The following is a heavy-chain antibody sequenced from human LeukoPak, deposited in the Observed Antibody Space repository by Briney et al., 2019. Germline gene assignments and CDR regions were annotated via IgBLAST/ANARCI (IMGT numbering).Heavy chain of an antibody. CDR2: MNPNSGNT. CDR3: ARGLRGYYDSSGYPLAY. CDR1: GHTFTSYD. V-gene: IGHV1-8*01. J-gene: IGHJ4*02. Sequence: GASVKVSCKASGHTFTSYDINWVRQATGQGLEWMGWMNPNSGNTGYAQKFQGRVTMTRNTSISTAYTELSSLRSEDTAVYYCARGLRGYYDSSGYPLAYWGQGTLVTVSS. D-gene: IGHD3-22*01.